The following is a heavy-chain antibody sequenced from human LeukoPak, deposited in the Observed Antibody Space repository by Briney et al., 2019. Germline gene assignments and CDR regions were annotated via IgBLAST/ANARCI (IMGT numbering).Heavy chain of an antibody. CDR1: GYTFTSYD. CDR2: VNPNSGNT. Sequence: ASVKVSCKASGYTFTSYDINWVRQATGQGLEWMGWVNPNSGNTGYAQKFQGRVTMTRNTSISTAYMEPSSLRSEDTAVYYCARDGARITMVRGVIGYMDVWGKGTTVTVSS. CDR3: ARDGARITMVRGVIGYMDV. D-gene: IGHD3-10*01. J-gene: IGHJ6*03. V-gene: IGHV1-8*01.